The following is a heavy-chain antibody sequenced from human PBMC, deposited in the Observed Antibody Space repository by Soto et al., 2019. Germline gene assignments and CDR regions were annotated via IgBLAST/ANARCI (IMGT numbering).Heavy chain of an antibody. D-gene: IGHD3-10*01. V-gene: IGHV4-39*01. CDR1: GGSISSSSYY. CDR2: IYYSGST. CDR3: ARQRRVRRDNFNWFDP. J-gene: IGHJ5*02. Sequence: PSETLSLTCTVSGGSISSSSYYWGWIRQPPGKGLEWFGSIYYSGSTYYNPSLKSRVIISVDTSKNQFSLKLSSVTAADTVVYYCARQRRVRRDNFNWFDPWGQGTLVTSPQ.